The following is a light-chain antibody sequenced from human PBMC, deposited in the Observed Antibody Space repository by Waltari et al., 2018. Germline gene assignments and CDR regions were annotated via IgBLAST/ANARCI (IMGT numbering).Light chain of an antibody. CDR1: QSISTW. J-gene: IGKJ2*01. CDR2: KAS. Sequence: DIQMTQSPSTLSASVGDRITITCRASQSISTWLAWYQQKPGKAPKLLIYKASNLESGVPSRFSGSGSGTEFTLTISSLQPEDFATYYCQQSYVTPRTFGQGTKLDIK. CDR3: QQSYVTPRT. V-gene: IGKV1-5*03.